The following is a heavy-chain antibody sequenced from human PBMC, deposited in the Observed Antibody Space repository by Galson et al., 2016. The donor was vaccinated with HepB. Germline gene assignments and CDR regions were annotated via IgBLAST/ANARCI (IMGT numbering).Heavy chain of an antibody. Sequence: SLRLSCAASGFTFSGFTMHWVRQASGKGLEWVGRIRSKANTYATAYAASVKGRFTISRDDSKNTTYVQMNRLKTEDSAVYYCFCEGLLWFDAKGFWGQGTLVTVSS. V-gene: IGHV3-73*01. CDR1: GFTFSGFT. D-gene: IGHD3-10*01. CDR2: IRSKANTYAT. J-gene: IGHJ4*02. CDR3: FCEGLLWFDAKGF.